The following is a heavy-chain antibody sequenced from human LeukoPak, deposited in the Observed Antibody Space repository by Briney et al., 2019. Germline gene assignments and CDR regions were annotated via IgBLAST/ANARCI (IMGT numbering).Heavy chain of an antibody. CDR3: ARERGAGTEGYYDSSDHDAFDI. CDR2: ISSSSSYI. D-gene: IGHD3-22*01. J-gene: IGHJ3*02. V-gene: IGHV3-21*01. CDR1: GFTFRSYS. Sequence: PGGSLRLSCAASGFTFRSYSMNWVRQAPGKGLEWVSSISSSSSYIYYADSVKGRFTISRDNAKNSLYLQMNSLRAEDTAVYYCARERGAGTEGYYDSSDHDAFDIWGQGTMVTASS.